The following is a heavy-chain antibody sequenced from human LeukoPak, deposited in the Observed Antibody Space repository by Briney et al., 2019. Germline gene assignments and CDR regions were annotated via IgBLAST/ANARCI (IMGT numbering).Heavy chain of an antibody. J-gene: IGHJ5*02. CDR1: GGSISSYY. V-gene: IGHV4-59*01. CDR3: AKDEFPIQLWSIGPNWFDP. D-gene: IGHD5-18*01. Sequence: SETLSLTCTVSGGSISSYYWSWIRQPPGKGLEWIGYIYYSGSTNYNPSLKSRVTISVDTSKNQFSLKLSSVTAADTAVYYCAKDEFPIQLWSIGPNWFDPWGQGTLVTVSS. CDR2: IYYSGST.